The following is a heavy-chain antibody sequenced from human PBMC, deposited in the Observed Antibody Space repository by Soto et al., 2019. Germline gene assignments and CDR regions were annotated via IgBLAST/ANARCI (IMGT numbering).Heavy chain of an antibody. D-gene: IGHD6-19*01. J-gene: IGHJ4*02. CDR2: INPNSGGT. Sequence: GASVKVSCKASGYTFSGFYMHWVRQAPGQGLKWMGWINPNSGGTKSAEKFQGRVTMTRDTSISTAYIELSRLTSDDTAVYYCASAAVTGTAGLDFWGQGTQVTVS. V-gene: IGHV1-2*02. CDR1: GYTFSGFY. CDR3: ASAAVTGTAGLDF.